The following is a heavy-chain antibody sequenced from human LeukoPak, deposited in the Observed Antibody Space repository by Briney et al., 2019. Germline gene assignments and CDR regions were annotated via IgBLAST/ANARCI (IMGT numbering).Heavy chain of an antibody. CDR2: IGTAGDT. CDR1: GFTFSSYA. V-gene: IGHV3-13*01. CDR3: ARAGSGYYHHDAFDI. D-gene: IGHD3-22*01. J-gene: IGHJ3*02. Sequence: GGSLRLSCAASGFTFSSYAMSWVRQAPGKGLEWVSAIGTAGDTYYPGSVKGRFTISRENAKNSLYLQMNSLRAGDTAVYYCARAGSGYYHHDAFDIWGQGTMVTVSS.